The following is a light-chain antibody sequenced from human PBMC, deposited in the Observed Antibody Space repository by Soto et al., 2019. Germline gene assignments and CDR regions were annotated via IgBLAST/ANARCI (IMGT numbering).Light chain of an antibody. CDR3: QERKT. J-gene: IGKJ1*01. CDR1: QSISSY. V-gene: IGKV1-39*01. CDR2: AAS. Sequence: DIQMTQSPSSLSASVGDRVTITCRASQSISSYLNWYQQKPGKAPKLLIYAASSLQSGVPSRFSGSGSGTDFTLTISNLQPEDSAIYYCQERKTFGQGTKVEIK.